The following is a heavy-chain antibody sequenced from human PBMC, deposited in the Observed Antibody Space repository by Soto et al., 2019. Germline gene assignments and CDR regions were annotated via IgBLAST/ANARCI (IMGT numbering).Heavy chain of an antibody. CDR1: GYTFTSYA. J-gene: IGHJ4*02. CDR2: INAGNGNT. V-gene: IGHV1-3*01. CDR3: ASDAQYSSASVY. D-gene: IGHD6-6*01. Sequence: ASVQVSCKASGYTFTSYAMHWVRQAPGQRLEWMGWINAGNGNTKYSQKFQGRVTITRDTSASTAYMELSSLRSEDKAVYYCASDAQYSSASVYWGQGTLVTVSS.